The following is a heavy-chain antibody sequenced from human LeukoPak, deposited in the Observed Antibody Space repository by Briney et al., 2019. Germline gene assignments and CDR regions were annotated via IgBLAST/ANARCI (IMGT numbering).Heavy chain of an antibody. CDR1: GGTFSSYA. CDR2: IIPIFGTA. V-gene: IGHV1-69*05. J-gene: IGHJ5*02. CDR3: ARWRGLGIVPAAIRDRNWFDP. Sequence: EASVKVSCKASGGTFSSYAISWVRQAPGQGLEWMGGIIPIFGTANYAQKFQGRVTITTDESTSTAYMELSSLRSEDTAVYYCARWRGLGIVPAAIRDRNWFDPWGQGTLVTVSS. D-gene: IGHD2-2*02.